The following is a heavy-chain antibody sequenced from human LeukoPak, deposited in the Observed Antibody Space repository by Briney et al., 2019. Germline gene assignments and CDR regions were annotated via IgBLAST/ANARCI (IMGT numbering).Heavy chain of an antibody. CDR3: ARALTDYDILTGYHGADYFDY. CDR2: IYSGGST. D-gene: IGHD3-9*01. J-gene: IGHJ4*02. CDR1: GFTVSSNY. Sequence: PGGSLRLSCAASGFTVSSNYMSWVRQAPGKGLEWVSVIYSGGSTYYADSVKGRFTISRDNSKNTLYLQMNSLRAEDTAVYYCARALTDYDILTGYHGADYFDYWGQGTLVTVSS. V-gene: IGHV3-66*01.